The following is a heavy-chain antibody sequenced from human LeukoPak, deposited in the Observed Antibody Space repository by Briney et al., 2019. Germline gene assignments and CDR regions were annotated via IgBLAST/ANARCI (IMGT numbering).Heavy chain of an antibody. D-gene: IGHD6-19*01. CDR2: MNPNSGST. Sequence: ASVKVSCKASGYTFTSYDINWVRQAAGQGLEWMGWMNPNSGSTGYAQQFQGRVTMTRDTSISTAYMELSSLRSEDTAVYYRARGLAVAGTGYWGQGTLVTVSS. CDR3: ARGLAVAGTGY. V-gene: IGHV1-8*01. CDR1: GYTFTSYD. J-gene: IGHJ4*02.